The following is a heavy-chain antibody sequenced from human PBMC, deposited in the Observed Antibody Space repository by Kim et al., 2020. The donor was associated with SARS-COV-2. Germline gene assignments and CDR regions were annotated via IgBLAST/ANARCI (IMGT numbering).Heavy chain of an antibody. CDR1: GYTFTSYY. D-gene: IGHD3-16*02. J-gene: IGHJ6*02. CDR2: INPSGGST. V-gene: IGHV1-46*01. CDR3: ASRTQLTGGVIPGWYYYGMDV. Sequence: ASVKVSCKASGYTFTSYYMHWVRQAPGQGLEWMGIINPSGGSTSYAQKFQGRVTMTRDTSTSTVYMELSSLRSEDTAVYYCASRTQLTGGVIPGWYYYGMDVWGQGTTVTVSS.